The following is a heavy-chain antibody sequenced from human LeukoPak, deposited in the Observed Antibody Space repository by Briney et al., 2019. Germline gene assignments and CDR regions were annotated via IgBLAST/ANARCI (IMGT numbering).Heavy chain of an antibody. D-gene: IGHD1-14*01. CDR2: IYTSGST. V-gene: IGHV4-4*09. CDR3: SRLDRNWFVP. CDR1: GGSTSSYY. J-gene: IGHJ5*02. Sequence: PPETLSLTCTVSGGSTSSYYWSWIRPPPGKGLEWIGYIYTSGSTNYKPSLKSRLTISVDTSKNQFSLKLSSVTAADTAVYYWSRLDRNWFVPWGQGTLVTVSS.